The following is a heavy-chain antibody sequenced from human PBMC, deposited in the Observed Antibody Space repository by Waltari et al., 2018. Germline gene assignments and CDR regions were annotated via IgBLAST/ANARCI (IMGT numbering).Heavy chain of an antibody. J-gene: IGHJ4*02. CDR2: IYHSGST. CDR3: ARRTAADGFDY. D-gene: IGHD6-13*01. CDR1: GYSISSGYY. V-gene: IGHV4-38-2*01. Sequence: QVQLQESGPGLVKPSETLSLTCAVSGYSISSGYYWGWIRQPPGKGLEWIGSIYHSGSTYYNPSLKGRVTISVDTSKNQFSLKLSSVTAADTAVYYCARRTAADGFDYWGQGTLVTVSS.